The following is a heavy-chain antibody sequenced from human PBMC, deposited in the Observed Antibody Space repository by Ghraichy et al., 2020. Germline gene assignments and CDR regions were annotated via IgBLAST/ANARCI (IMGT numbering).Heavy chain of an antibody. CDR2: ISGSGGNT. CDR1: GFTFSSYA. Sequence: GSLNISCAASGFTFSSYAMSWVRQTPGEGLEWVSAISGSGGNTYYADSVKGRFTISRDNSKNTLYLQMNSLRAEDTAVYYCAKTQATYFYYGMDVWGQGTTVTVSS. CDR3: AKTQATYFYYGMDV. V-gene: IGHV3-23*01. J-gene: IGHJ6*02.